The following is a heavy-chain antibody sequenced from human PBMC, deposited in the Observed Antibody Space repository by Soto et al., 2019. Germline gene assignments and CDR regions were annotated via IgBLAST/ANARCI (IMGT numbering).Heavy chain of an antibody. CDR1: GFTFGDYA. Sequence: GGSLRLSCTASGFTFGDYAMSWFRQAPGKGLEWVGFIRSKAYGGTTEYAASVKGRFTISRDDSKSIAYLQMNSLKTEDTAVYYCTRVTDHYGRPYYYYGMDVWGQGTTVTVSS. CDR3: TRVTDHYGRPYYYYGMDV. CDR2: IRSKAYGGTT. D-gene: IGHD4-17*01. V-gene: IGHV3-49*03. J-gene: IGHJ6*02.